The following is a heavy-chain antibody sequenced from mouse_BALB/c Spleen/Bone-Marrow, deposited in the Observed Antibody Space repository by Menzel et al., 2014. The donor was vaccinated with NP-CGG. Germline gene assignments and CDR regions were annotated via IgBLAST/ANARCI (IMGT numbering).Heavy chain of an antibody. CDR2: IRNKANGYTT. V-gene: IGHV7-3*02. D-gene: IGHD2-4*01. CDR1: GFTFTDYF. Sequence: EVKLMESGGGLVQPGGSLRLSCATSGFTFTDYFTTWVRQPPGKALEWLGFIRNKANGYTTEYSASVKGRFTISRNNSQSILYLQMNTLRAEDSATYYCARGYYDDYWGQGTTLTVSS. CDR3: ARGYYDDY. J-gene: IGHJ2*01.